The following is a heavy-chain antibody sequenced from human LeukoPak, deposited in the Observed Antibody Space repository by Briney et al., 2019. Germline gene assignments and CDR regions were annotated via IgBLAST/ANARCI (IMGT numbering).Heavy chain of an antibody. CDR1: GGSFRGYY. D-gene: IGHD2-2*01. CDR3: ARGGYCSSTSCPNWFDP. V-gene: IGHV4-34*01. CDR2: INHSGST. J-gene: IGHJ5*02. Sequence: SETLSLTCAVYGGSFRGYYWSWIRQPPGKGLEWIGEINHSGSTNYNPSLKSRVTISVDTSKNQFSLKLSSVTAADTAVYYCARGGYCSSTSCPNWFDPWGQGTLVTVSS.